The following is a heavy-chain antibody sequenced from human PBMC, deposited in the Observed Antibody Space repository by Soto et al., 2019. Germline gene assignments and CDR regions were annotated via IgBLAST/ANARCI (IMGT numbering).Heavy chain of an antibody. CDR2: ISYSGTT. V-gene: IGHV4-61*08. CDR1: GGSISSGGYS. Sequence: SETLSLTCAVSGGSISSGGYSWSWIRQPPGKGLEWIAYISYSGTTNINPSLRSRVTISVDTSKKQFSLNLMSVTAADTAVYYCATGFNYYGAGTLKLDSWGRGTLVTVSS. D-gene: IGHD3-10*01. CDR3: ATGFNYYGAGTLKLDS. J-gene: IGHJ4*02.